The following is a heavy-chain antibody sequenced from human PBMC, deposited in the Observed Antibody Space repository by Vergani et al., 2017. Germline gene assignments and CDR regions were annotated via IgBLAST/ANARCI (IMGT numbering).Heavy chain of an antibody. V-gene: IGHV4-61*02. D-gene: IGHD3-22*01. Sequence: QVQLQESGPGLVKPSQTLSLTCTVSGGSISSGSYYWSWIRQPAGKGLEWIGRIYTSGSTNYNPSLKSRVTISVDTSKNQFSLKLSSVTAADTAVYYCARTAYYYDSSGPGDFDYWGQGTLVTVSS. CDR2: IYTSGST. CDR3: ARTAYYYDSSGPGDFDY. CDR1: GGSISSGSYY. J-gene: IGHJ4*02.